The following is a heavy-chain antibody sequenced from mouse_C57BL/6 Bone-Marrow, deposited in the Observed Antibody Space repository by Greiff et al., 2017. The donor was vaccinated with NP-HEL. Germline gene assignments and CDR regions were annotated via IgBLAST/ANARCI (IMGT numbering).Heavy chain of an antibody. Sequence: VQLQQSGPELVKPGASVKMSCKASGYTFTDYNMHWVKQSHGKSLEWIGYINPNNGGTSYNQKFKGKATLTVNKSSSTAYMELRSLTSEDSAVYYCARPFITTGGDAMDYWGQGTSVTVSS. D-gene: IGHD1-1*01. CDR1: GYTFTDYN. CDR2: INPNNGGT. CDR3: ARPFITTGGDAMDY. J-gene: IGHJ4*01. V-gene: IGHV1-22*01.